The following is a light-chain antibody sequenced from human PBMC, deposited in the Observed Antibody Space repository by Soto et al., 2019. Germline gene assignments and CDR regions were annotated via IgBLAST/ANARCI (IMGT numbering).Light chain of an antibody. CDR2: EVS. CDR3: RSYTSSSTQV. J-gene: IGLJ1*01. Sequence: QSALTQPASVSGSPGQSITISCTGTSSDVGGYNYVSWYQQHPGKAPKLMIYEVSNRPSGVSNRFSGSKSGNTASLTISGLQDEDEADYYCRSYTSSSTQVFGTGTKVTVL. CDR1: SSDVGGYNY. V-gene: IGLV2-14*01.